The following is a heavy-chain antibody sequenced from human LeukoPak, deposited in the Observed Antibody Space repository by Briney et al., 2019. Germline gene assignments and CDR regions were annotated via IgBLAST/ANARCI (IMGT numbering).Heavy chain of an antibody. CDR2: IYSGVPT. CDR3: VQTTGWPGFDY. Sequence: SETLSLTCSTSGVSITRFYWSWVRQPPGKGLEWIAYIYSGVPTYYNPSLKSRATISVDTSKNQSALNLRSVTATDTAVYYCVQTTGWPGFDYWGQGSLVTVSS. D-gene: IGHD6-19*01. CDR1: GVSITRFY. V-gene: IGHV4-4*09. J-gene: IGHJ4*02.